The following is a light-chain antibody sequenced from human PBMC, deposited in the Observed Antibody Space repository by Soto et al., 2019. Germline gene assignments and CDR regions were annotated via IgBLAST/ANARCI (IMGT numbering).Light chain of an antibody. J-gene: IGKJ5*01. Sequence: IQLTQSPSSLSASVGDRVTITCRASQGISTYLAWYQQKPGKAPKLLIFAASTLHSGVPSRFSGSGSGTDFTLTISSLQPEDFAIYYCQQLNSYPITFGQWTRLEIK. CDR3: QQLNSYPIT. CDR1: QGISTY. CDR2: AAS. V-gene: IGKV1-9*01.